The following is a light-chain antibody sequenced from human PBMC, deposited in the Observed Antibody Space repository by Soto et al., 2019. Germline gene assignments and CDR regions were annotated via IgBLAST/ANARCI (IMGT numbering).Light chain of an antibody. Sequence: EIVLTQSPGTLSLSLGETATLSCRASQSVSGAYLAWYQQKAGQAPRLLIYGASTRATGIPDRFRGRGSGTDYTLTINRLEPEDFAVYYCHQYNTSPWTFGQGTKVDIK. CDR3: HQYNTSPWT. CDR2: GAS. V-gene: IGKV3-20*01. CDR1: QSVSGAY. J-gene: IGKJ1*01.